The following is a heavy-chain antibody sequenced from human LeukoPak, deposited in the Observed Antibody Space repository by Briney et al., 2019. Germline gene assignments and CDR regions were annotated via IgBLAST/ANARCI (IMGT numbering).Heavy chain of an antibody. CDR1: GFTFSSYS. V-gene: IGHV3-48*04. Sequence: GGSLRLSCAASGFTFSSYSMNWARQAPGKGLEWVSYISSSSTTIYYGDSVKGRFTISRDNAKNSLYLQMNSLRAEDTAIYYCARDPYNGNYGDSYYYYMDVWGKGTTVTISS. CDR3: ARDPYNGNYGDSYYYYMDV. D-gene: IGHD1-26*01. J-gene: IGHJ6*03. CDR2: ISSSSTTI.